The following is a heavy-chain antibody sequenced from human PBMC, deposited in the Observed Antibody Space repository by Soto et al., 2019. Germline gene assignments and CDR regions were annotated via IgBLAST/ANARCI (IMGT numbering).Heavy chain of an antibody. CDR1: GITATNGH. CDR3: ARDWNGDKYFDF. J-gene: IGHJ4*02. D-gene: IGHD4-17*01. CDR2: IYSDDNT. Sequence: DVQLVKSGGGLIQPGGSLRLSCAASGITATNGHMSWVRQAPGKGLEWVSVIYSDDNTYYADSVKGRFTISRDTSKTPVYLQMNSLRAEDTAVYYCARDWNGDKYFDFWDQGSLVTVSS. V-gene: IGHV3-53*01.